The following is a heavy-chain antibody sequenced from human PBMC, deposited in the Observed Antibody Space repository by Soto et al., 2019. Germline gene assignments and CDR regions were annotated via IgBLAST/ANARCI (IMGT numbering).Heavy chain of an antibody. CDR3: ARHDTAMAGGYYYYYGMDV. J-gene: IGHJ6*02. CDR1: GYSFTSYW. D-gene: IGHD5-18*01. V-gene: IGHV5-51*01. CDR2: IYPGDSDT. Sequence: ESLKISCKGSGYSFTSYWIGWVRQMPGKGLEWMGIIYPGDSDTRYSPSFQGQVTISADKSISTAYLQWSSLKASDTAMYYCARHDTAMAGGYYYYYGMDVWGQGTTVTVYS.